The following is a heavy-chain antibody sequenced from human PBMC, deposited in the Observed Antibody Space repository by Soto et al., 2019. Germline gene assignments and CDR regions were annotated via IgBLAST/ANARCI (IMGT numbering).Heavy chain of an antibody. CDR2: IYHIGTT. J-gene: IGHJ4*02. CDR1: GDSISSGYY. CDR3: ERPDSVGYYHY. V-gene: IGHV4-38-2*01. D-gene: IGHD3-22*01. Sequence: KTSETLSLTCAVSGDSISSGYYWAWIRRPPGKGLELIGSIYHIGTTYYNPSLKSRVTISVDTSRNQFSLKLSSVTAADSAVYYWERPDSVGYYHYCGQGTRVTVSS.